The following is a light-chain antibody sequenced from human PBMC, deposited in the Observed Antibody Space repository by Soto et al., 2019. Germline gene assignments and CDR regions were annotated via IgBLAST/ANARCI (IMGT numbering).Light chain of an antibody. CDR1: QSVSSY. Sequence: EIVLTQSPATLSLSPGERATLSCRASQSVSSYLAWYQQKPGQAPRLLIYDASNRATGTPARFSGSGSGTDFTLTISSLEPEDFAVYYCQQRGAFGGGTKVEIK. CDR3: QQRGA. J-gene: IGKJ4*01. CDR2: DAS. V-gene: IGKV3-11*01.